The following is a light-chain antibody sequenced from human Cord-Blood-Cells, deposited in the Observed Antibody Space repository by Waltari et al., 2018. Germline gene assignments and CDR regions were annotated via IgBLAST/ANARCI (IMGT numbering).Light chain of an antibody. CDR2: DAS. CDR1: QDISTY. J-gene: IGKJ4*01. V-gene: IGKV1-33*01. CDR3: QQYDNLPLT. Sequence: DIQMTQYPSSLSASVGDRVTITCQARQDISTYLNVSQQKPGKAPKLLIYDASNLETGVPSRVSGSGSGTEFTLPISRLQPEHSATYYCQQYDNLPLTFGGGTKVELK.